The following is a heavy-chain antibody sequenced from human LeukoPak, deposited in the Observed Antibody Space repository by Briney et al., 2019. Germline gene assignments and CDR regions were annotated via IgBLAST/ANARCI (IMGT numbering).Heavy chain of an antibody. CDR1: GYTFTGYG. V-gene: IGHV1-18*01. CDR2: ISAYNGNT. CDR3: ARGITIFGVVQEDAFDI. Sequence: ASVKVSCKASGYTFTGYGISWVRQAPGQGLEWMGWISAYNGNTNYAQKLQGRVTMTTDTSTSTAYMELRSLRSDDTAVYYCARGITIFGVVQEDAFDIWGQGTMDTVSS. J-gene: IGHJ3*02. D-gene: IGHD3-3*01.